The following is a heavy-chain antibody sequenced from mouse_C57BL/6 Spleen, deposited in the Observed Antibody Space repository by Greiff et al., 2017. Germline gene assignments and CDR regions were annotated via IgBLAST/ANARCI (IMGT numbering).Heavy chain of an antibody. CDR1: GFSLTSYG. V-gene: IGHV2-5*01. CDR2: IWRGGST. J-gene: IGHJ4*01. Sequence: QVQLQQSGPGLVQPSQSLSITCTVSGFSLTSYGVHWVRQSPGKGLEWLGVIWRGGSTDYNAAFMSRLSITKDNSKSQVFFKMNSLQADDTAIYYCAKEDGNSYYYAMDDWGQGTSVTVSS. D-gene: IGHD2-1*01. CDR3: AKEDGNSYYYAMDD.